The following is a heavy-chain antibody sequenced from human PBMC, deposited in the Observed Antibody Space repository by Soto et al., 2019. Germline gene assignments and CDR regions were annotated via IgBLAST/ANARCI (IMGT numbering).Heavy chain of an antibody. CDR3: AGGPTLRLGELSSLGPGY. J-gene: IGHJ4*02. CDR2: INHSGST. V-gene: IGHV4-34*01. D-gene: IGHD3-16*02. CDR1: GGSFSGSY. Sequence: QVQLQQWGAGLLKPSETLSLTCAVYGGSFSGSYWSWIRQPPGKGLEWIGEINHSGSTNYNPSLKSRVTISVDTSKTQFSLKLSSGTAADTAVYYCAGGPTLRLGELSSLGPGYWGQGTLVTVSS.